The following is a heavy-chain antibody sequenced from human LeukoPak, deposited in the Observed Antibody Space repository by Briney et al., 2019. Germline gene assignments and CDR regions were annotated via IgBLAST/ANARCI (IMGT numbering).Heavy chain of an antibody. V-gene: IGHV4-59*11. CDR1: DDSFSSHY. Sequence: SETLSLTCAVSDDSFSSHYWTWIRQPPGKGLEWIGYISYIASTNYNPSLKSRVAISIDTSKNQFSLKLTSVTAADTAVYYCARDLVTVTKGFDIWGHGTMVSVSS. J-gene: IGHJ3*02. D-gene: IGHD4-17*01. CDR3: ARDLVTVTKGFDI. CDR2: ISYIAST.